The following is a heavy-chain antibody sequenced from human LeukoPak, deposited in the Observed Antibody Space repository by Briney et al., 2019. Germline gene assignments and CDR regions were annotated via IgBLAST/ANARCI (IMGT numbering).Heavy chain of an antibody. Sequence: GRSLRLSCAASGFTFSGYAMHWVRQAPGKGLEWVSVMSYDGSNKYCADSVKGRFTISRDNSKNTLYLQMSSLRAEDTAVYYCARAWMATIIDYWGQGTLVTVSS. J-gene: IGHJ4*02. V-gene: IGHV3-30-3*01. CDR3: ARAWMATIIDY. CDR1: GFTFSGYA. CDR2: MSYDGSNK. D-gene: IGHD5-24*01.